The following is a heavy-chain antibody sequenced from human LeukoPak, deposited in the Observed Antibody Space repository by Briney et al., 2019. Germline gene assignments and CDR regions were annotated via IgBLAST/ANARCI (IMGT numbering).Heavy chain of an antibody. Sequence: GGSLRLSCAASGFTVGSNYMSWVRQAPGKGLEWVSVIYSGGSTYYADSVKGRFTISRDNSKNTLYLQMNSLRAEDTAVYYCAREHTYYYDLWGQGTLVTVSS. D-gene: IGHD3-22*01. CDR1: GFTVGSNY. J-gene: IGHJ4*02. CDR3: AREHTYYYDL. CDR2: IYSGGST. V-gene: IGHV3-53*01.